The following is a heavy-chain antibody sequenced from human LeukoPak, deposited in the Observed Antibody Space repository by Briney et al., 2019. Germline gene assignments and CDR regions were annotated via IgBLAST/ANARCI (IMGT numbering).Heavy chain of an antibody. CDR2: INPAYSDT. CDR3: ARLGDYGMDV. V-gene: IGHV5-51*01. CDR1: IYSFTSYW. Sequence: GESLKISCKGYIYSFTSYWIGWVRQTPGKGLEWMGIINPAYSDTRYSPSFQGQVTISPDKSISTAYLQWSSLKASDTAMYCCARLGDYGMDVWGQGTTVAVSS. J-gene: IGHJ6*02.